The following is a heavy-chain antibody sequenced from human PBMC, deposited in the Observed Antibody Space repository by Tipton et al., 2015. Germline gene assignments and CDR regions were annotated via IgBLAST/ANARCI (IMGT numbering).Heavy chain of an antibody. CDR3: AGEEAFDI. J-gene: IGHJ3*02. CDR1: GFSFSTYG. CDR2: IWYDGSNE. V-gene: IGHV3-33*01. Sequence: SLRLSCAASGFSFSTYGMNWVRQAPGKGLEWVAVIWYDGSNEYYIDSVKGRFTTSRDNSKNSLYLQMNSLRAEDTAVYYCAGEEAFDIWGQGTMVTVSS.